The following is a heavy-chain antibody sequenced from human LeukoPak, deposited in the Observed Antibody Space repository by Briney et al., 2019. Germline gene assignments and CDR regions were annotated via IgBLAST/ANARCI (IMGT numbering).Heavy chain of an antibody. D-gene: IGHD3-16*01. CDR1: GFTFSSNW. J-gene: IGHJ5*02. Sequence: GSLRLSCAASGFTFSSNWMHSVRQAPGKGLVWVSHINNDGSRINYAESVKGRFTVSRDNAKNTLYLQMNSLRAEDTAVYYCATSMAAYNWFDPWGQGTLVTVSS. CDR3: ATSMAAYNWFDP. CDR2: INNDGSRI. V-gene: IGHV3-74*01.